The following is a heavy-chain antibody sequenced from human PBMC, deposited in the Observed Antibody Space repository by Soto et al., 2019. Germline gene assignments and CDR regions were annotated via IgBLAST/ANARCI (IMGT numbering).Heavy chain of an antibody. CDR1: GFTFSSYG. CDR3: AKEGIAVAAASALYYWGPYGY. Sequence: QVQLVESGGGVVQPGRSLRLSCAASGFTFSSYGMHWVRQAPGKGLECVAVISYDGSNKYYADSVKGRFTISRDNSKNTLYLQMNSLRAEDTAVYYCAKEGIAVAAASALYYWGPYGYWGQGTMVTVSS. V-gene: IGHV3-30*18. CDR2: ISYDGSNK. J-gene: IGHJ4*02. D-gene: IGHD6-19*01.